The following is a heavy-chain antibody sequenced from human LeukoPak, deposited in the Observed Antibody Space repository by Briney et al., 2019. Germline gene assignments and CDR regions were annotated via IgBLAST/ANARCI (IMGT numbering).Heavy chain of an antibody. Sequence: PSETLSLTCTVSGGSISSYYWSWIRQPPGKGLEWIGYIYYSGSTNYNPSLKSRVTISVDTSKNQFSLKLSSVTAADTAVYYCARGPSDFWSGYYYYYYYMDVWGKGTTVTVSS. CDR2: IYYSGST. CDR1: GGSISSYY. V-gene: IGHV4-59*01. CDR3: ARGPSDFWSGYYYYYYYMDV. D-gene: IGHD3-3*01. J-gene: IGHJ6*03.